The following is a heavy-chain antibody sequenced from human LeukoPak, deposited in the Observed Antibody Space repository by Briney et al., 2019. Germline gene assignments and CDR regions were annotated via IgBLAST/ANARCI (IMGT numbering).Heavy chain of an antibody. CDR3: ATGKYDSSGYSLYYFDY. CDR2: VYTTGST. V-gene: IGHV4-4*07. J-gene: IGHJ4*02. Sequence: PSETLSLTCTVSGGSFSSYYWSWIRQPAGKGLEWIGRVYTTGSTNYNPSLKSRVTISVDTSKNQFSLKLSSVTAADTAVYYCATGKYDSSGYSLYYFDYWGQGTLVTVSS. CDR1: GGSFSSYY. D-gene: IGHD3-22*01.